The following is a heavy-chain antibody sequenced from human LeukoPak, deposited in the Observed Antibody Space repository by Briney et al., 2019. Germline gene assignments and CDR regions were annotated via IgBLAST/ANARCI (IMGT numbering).Heavy chain of an antibody. V-gene: IGHV4-34*01. J-gene: IGHJ4*02. D-gene: IGHD3-3*01. CDR1: GGSFSGYY. CDR2: INHSGST. CDR3: ARDEGITIFGVVIRLNYFDY. Sequence: SETLSLTCAVYGGSFSGYYWSWIRQPPGKGLEWIGEINHSGSTNYNPSLKSRVTISVDTSKNQFSLKLSSVTAADTAVYYCARDEGITIFGVVIRLNYFDYWGQGTLVTVSS.